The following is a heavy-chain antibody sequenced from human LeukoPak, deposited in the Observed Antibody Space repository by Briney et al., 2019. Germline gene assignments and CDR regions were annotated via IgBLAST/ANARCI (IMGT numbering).Heavy chain of an antibody. CDR2: IYYSGTT. CDR3: ARTENYYDSSGSAPFDY. J-gene: IGHJ4*02. V-gene: IGHV4-59*08. Sequence: PSETLSLTCTVSGGSISPYYWSWIRQPPGKGLEWIGYIYYSGTTNYNPSLKSRVTMSVDTSNNHLSLRLTSVTAADTALYYCARTENYYDSSGSAPFDYWGQGTLVTVSS. CDR1: GGSISPYY. D-gene: IGHD3-22*01.